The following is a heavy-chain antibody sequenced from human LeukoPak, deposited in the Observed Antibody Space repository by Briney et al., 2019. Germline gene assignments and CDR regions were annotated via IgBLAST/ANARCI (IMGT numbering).Heavy chain of an antibody. CDR2: ISYDGSNK. D-gene: IGHD1-26*01. J-gene: IGHJ4*02. V-gene: IGHV3-30*03. CDR1: GFTFSNYD. CDR3: ARVLSGSYDNYFDY. Sequence: GGSLRLSCAASGFTFSNYDMHWVRQAPGKGLEWVAVISYDGSNKYYADSVKGRFTISRDNSKNTLYLQMNSLKAEDAAVYYCARVLSGSYDNYFDYWGQGTLVTVSS.